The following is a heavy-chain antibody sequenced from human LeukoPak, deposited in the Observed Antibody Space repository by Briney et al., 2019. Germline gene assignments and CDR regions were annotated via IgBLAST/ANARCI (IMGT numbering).Heavy chain of an antibody. CDR3: ARYARVFDY. CDR2: ISGSGADI. J-gene: IGHJ4*02. V-gene: IGHV3-11*01. Sequence: PGGSLRLSCAASGFTFSDYYMSWIRQAPGKGLECLSYISGSGADINCVDSVKGRFTISRDNTKNSLYLQMDNLRAEDTAVYYCARYARVFDYWGQGTLVTVSS. CDR1: GFTFSDYY.